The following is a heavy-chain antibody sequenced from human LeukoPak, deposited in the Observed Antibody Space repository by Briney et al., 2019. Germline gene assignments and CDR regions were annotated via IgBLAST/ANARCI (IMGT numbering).Heavy chain of an antibody. V-gene: IGHV3-74*01. CDR2: INSDGSSR. CDR1: GFTFSSYW. CDR3: ARGGYSYGNRYYFDY. Sequence: PGGSLRLSCAAPGFTFSSYWMHWVRQAPGKGLVWVPRINSDGSSRSYADSVKGRFTISRDNAKNTLYLQMNSLRAEDTAVYYCARGGYSYGNRYYFDYWGQGTLVTVSS. D-gene: IGHD5-18*01. J-gene: IGHJ4*02.